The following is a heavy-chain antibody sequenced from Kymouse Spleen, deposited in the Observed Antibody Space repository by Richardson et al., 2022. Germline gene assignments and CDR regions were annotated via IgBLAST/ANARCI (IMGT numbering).Heavy chain of an antibody. J-gene: IGHJ5*02. D-gene: IGHD2-2*02. CDR2: INHSGST. V-gene: IGHV4-34*01. Sequence: QVQLQQWGAGLLKPSETLSLTCAVYGGSFSGYYWSWIRQPPGKGLEWIGEINHSGSTNYNPSLKSRVTISVDTSKNQFSLKLSSVTAADTAVYYCARGIL**YQLLQLVRPLGPGNPGHRLL. CDR3: ARGIL**YQLLQLVRP. CDR1: GGSFSGYY.